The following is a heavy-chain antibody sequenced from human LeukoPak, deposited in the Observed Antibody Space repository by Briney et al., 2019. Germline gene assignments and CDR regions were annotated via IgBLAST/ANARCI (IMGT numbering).Heavy chain of an antibody. Sequence: GGSLRLSCSASGFTFSSYAMHWVRQAPGKGLEYVSAISSNGGSTYYADSVKGRFTISRDNSKNTLYLQMSSLRAEDTAVYYCVGNRIRGASYGPGSYPDYWGQGTLVTVSS. CDR3: VGNRIRGASYGPGSYPDY. D-gene: IGHD3-10*01. V-gene: IGHV3-64D*06. CDR1: GFTFSSYA. CDR2: ISSNGGST. J-gene: IGHJ4*02.